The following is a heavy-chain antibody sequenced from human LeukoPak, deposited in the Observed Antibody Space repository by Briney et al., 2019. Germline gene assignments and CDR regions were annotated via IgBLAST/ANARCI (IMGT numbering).Heavy chain of an antibody. CDR3: ARLSVGATTVDC. J-gene: IGHJ4*02. CDR1: SGSISISNYH. Sequence: PSETLSLTCTVSSGSISISNYHWGWIRQPPGKGLEWIGSIYYSGTTYYNPSLKSRVTISVDTSKNQFSLKLSSVTAADTAVYYCARLSVGATTVDCWGPGTLVTVSS. D-gene: IGHD1-26*01. V-gene: IGHV4-39*01. CDR2: IYYSGTT.